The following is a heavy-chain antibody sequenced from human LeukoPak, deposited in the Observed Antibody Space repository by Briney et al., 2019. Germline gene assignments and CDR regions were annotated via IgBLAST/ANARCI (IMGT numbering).Heavy chain of an antibody. Sequence: GGSLRLSCAVSGFTFSSYGMHWVRQAPGKGLEWVAFIRYDGSDKNYADSVKGRFTISRDNSKNTLYLQMNSLRAEDTAVYYCAKDRVHYSGYDYFDPWGQGTLVTVSS. D-gene: IGHD5-12*01. CDR3: AKDRVHYSGYDYFDP. CDR2: IRYDGSDK. J-gene: IGHJ5*02. V-gene: IGHV3-30*02. CDR1: GFTFSSYG.